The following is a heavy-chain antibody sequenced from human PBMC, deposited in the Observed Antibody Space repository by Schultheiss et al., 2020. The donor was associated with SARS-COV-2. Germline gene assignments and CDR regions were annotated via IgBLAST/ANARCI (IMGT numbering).Heavy chain of an antibody. J-gene: IGHJ4*02. Sequence: SETLSLTCTVSGGSISSYYWSWIRQPPGKGLEWIGEINHSGSTNYNPSLKSRVTISVDTSKNQFSLKLSSVTAADTAVYYCARLAASTSSDYWGQGTLVTVSS. D-gene: IGHD2-2*01. CDR2: INHSGST. CDR1: GGSISSYY. CDR3: ARLAASTSSDY. V-gene: IGHV4-34*01.